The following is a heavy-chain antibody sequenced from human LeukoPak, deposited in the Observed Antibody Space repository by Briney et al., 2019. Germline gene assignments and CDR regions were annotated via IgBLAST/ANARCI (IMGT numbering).Heavy chain of an antibody. D-gene: IGHD3-10*01. CDR2: INHFGNEE. Sequence: GGSLRLSCAASGFTFSSHWMTWVRQAPGKGLEWVANINHFGNEEYYVDSVKGRFTISRDNAKNSLYLQMNSLRAEDTAVYYCGRGKVWSRTYFDFWGQGTLATVSS. V-gene: IGHV3-7*01. CDR1: GFTFSSHW. J-gene: IGHJ4*02. CDR3: GRGKVWSRTYFDF.